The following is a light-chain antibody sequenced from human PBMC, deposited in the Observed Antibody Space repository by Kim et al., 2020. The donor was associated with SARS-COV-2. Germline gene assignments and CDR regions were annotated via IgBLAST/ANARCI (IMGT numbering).Light chain of an antibody. CDR2: KAS. CDR3: QQYNSYSYS. Sequence: SASVGGRVTITCRASQSISSWLAWYQRKPGKAPKLLIYKASSLESGVPSRFSGTGSETEFTLTISSLQPDDFATYYCQQYNSYSYSFGQGTKLEI. CDR1: QSISSW. V-gene: IGKV1-5*03. J-gene: IGKJ2*03.